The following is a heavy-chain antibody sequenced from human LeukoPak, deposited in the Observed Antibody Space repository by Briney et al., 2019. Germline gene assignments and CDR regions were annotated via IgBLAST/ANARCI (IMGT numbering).Heavy chain of an antibody. V-gene: IGHV1-8*03. CDR1: GYTFTTYG. CDR2: ISGYNGNT. J-gene: IGHJ4*02. Sequence: ASVKVSCKTSGYTFTTYGILWVRQATGQGLEWMGWISGYNGNTGYAQKFQGRVTITRNTSISTAYMELSSLRSDDTAVYYCARESFHYYDSSGYSDYWGQGTLVTVSS. D-gene: IGHD3-22*01. CDR3: ARESFHYYDSSGYSDY.